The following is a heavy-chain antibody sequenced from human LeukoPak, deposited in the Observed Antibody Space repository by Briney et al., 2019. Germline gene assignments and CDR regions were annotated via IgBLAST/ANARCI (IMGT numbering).Heavy chain of an antibody. Sequence: PGGSLRLSCAASGFTFSSYAMHWVRQAPGKGLEWVAVISYDGGNKYYADSVKGRFAISRDNSKNTLYLQMNSLRAEDTAVYYCARDWALYYYDSSGYFDYWGQGTLVTVSS. CDR2: ISYDGGNK. CDR3: ARDWALYYYDSSGYFDY. V-gene: IGHV3-30*09. D-gene: IGHD3-22*01. J-gene: IGHJ4*02. CDR1: GFTFSSYA.